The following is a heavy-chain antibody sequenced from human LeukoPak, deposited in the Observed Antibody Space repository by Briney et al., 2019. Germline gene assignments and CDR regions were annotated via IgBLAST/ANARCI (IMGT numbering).Heavy chain of an antibody. CDR3: ARDVSPQLWLSPDY. CDR1: GFTFSSYA. D-gene: IGHD5-18*01. CDR2: ISYDGSNK. Sequence: GGSLRLSCAASGFTFSSYAMHWVRQAPGKGLEWVAVISYDGSNKYYADSVKGRFTISRDNSKSTLYLQMNSLRAEDTAVYYCARDVSPQLWLSPDYWGQGTLVTVSS. J-gene: IGHJ4*02. V-gene: IGHV3-30-3*01.